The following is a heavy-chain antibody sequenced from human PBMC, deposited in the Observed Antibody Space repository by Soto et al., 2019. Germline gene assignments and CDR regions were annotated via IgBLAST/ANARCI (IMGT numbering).Heavy chain of an antibody. D-gene: IGHD6-13*01. CDR3: AISRSWCSPHFDY. CDR2: IRGSGGST. CDR1: GFTFSSYA. Sequence: LRLSWAASGFTFSSYAMSWGRQAPGKGKEWDTDIRGSGGSTYSADSVKGRFTISRDNSKNTLYLQMNSLRAEDTAVYYCAISRSWCSPHFDYWGQGTLVTASS. J-gene: IGHJ4*02. V-gene: IGHV3-23*01.